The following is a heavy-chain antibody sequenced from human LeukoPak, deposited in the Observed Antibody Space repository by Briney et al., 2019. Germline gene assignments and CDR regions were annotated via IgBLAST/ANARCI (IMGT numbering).Heavy chain of an antibody. D-gene: IGHD1-20*01. V-gene: IGHV4-61*01. CDR3: ARGSNWNQGLFDY. CDR1: GGSVSSGSYY. J-gene: IGHJ4*02. Sequence: SETLSLTCTVSGGSVSSGSYYWSWIRQPPGKGLEWIGYIYYSGSTNYNPSLKSRVTISVDTSKNQFSLKLSSVTAADTAVFYCARGSNWNQGLFDYWGQGTLVTVSS. CDR2: IYYSGST.